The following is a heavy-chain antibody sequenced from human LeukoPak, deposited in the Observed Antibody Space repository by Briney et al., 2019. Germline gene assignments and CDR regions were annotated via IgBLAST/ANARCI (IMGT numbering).Heavy chain of an antibody. Sequence: APETLSLTCTVSGGSISSSSYYWGWIRQPPGKGLEWIGSIYYSGSTYYNPSLKSRVTISVDTSKNQFSLKLSSVTAADTAVYYCARHSITIFGVATYFDLWGRGTLVTVSS. CDR3: ARHSITIFGVATYFDL. CDR2: IYYSGST. J-gene: IGHJ2*01. V-gene: IGHV4-39*01. CDR1: GGSISSSSYY. D-gene: IGHD3-3*01.